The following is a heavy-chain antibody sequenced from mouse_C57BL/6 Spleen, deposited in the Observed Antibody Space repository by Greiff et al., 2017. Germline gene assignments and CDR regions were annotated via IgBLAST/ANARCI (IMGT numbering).Heavy chain of an antibody. J-gene: IGHJ1*03. CDR3: ARRANWDWYFDV. CDR1: GFTFSSYA. D-gene: IGHD4-1*01. V-gene: IGHV5-4*03. Sequence: EVKLVESGGGLVKPGGSLKLSCAASGFTFSSYAMSWVRQTPEKRLEWVATISDGGSYTYYPDNVKGRFTISRDNAKNNPYLQMGHLKSEDTAMYYCARRANWDWYFDVWGTGTTVTVSS. CDR2: ISDGGSYT.